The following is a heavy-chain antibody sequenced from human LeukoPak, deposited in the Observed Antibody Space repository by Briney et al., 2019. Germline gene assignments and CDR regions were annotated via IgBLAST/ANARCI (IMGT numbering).Heavy chain of an antibody. CDR1: GFTFSSYG. CDR3: ARDTAFVCCVAMVTRGAFDI. V-gene: IGHV3-23*01. D-gene: IGHD5-18*01. J-gene: IGHJ3*02. Sequence: TGGSLRLSCAASGFTFSSYGMSWVRQAPGKGLEWVSAISSSGGSTYYADSVKGRFTISRDNSKNTLYLQMNSLRAEDTAVYYCARDTAFVCCVAMVTRGAFDIWGQGTMVTVSS. CDR2: ISSSGGST.